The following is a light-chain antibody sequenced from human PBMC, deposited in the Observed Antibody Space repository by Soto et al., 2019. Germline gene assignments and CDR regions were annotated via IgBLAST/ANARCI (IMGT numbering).Light chain of an antibody. CDR3: QQFNNYPLT. CDR1: QSISSW. V-gene: IGKV1-5*01. CDR2: DAS. Sequence: DVQMTQSPSTLSASVGDRLTITCRASQSISSWLAWYQQKPGKAPKLLIYDASSLESGVPSRFSGSGSGTDFTLTISSLQPEDFATHYCQQFNNYPLTFGGETKVDIK. J-gene: IGKJ4*01.